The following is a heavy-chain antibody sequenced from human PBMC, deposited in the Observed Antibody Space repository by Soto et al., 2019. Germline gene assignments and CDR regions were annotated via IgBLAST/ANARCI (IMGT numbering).Heavy chain of an antibody. CDR3: ARDEGFDP. CDR2: INKHGNST. J-gene: IGHJ5*02. CDR1: GFTFDKYI. Sequence: GSLILSFAASGFTFDKYIMHWLRQVPGKGLVWVARINKHGNSTTYADFAKGRFSISRDNAKDTLYLLMSSLRAEDTARYYCARDEGFDPWGQGTMVTVSS. V-gene: IGHV3-74*01.